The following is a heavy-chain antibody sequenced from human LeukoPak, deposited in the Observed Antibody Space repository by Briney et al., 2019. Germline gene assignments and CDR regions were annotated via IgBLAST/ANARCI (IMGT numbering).Heavy chain of an antibody. D-gene: IGHD5-18*01. Sequence: GGSLRLSCAASGFTFSSYAMSWVRQAPGKGLEWVSAISDSGGSTYYADSVKGRFTISRDNSKNTLYLQMNSLKTEDTAVYYCTTAQLWSIFDYWGQGTLVTVSS. V-gene: IGHV3-23*01. CDR1: GFTFSSYA. CDR3: TTAQLWSIFDY. CDR2: ISDSGGST. J-gene: IGHJ4*02.